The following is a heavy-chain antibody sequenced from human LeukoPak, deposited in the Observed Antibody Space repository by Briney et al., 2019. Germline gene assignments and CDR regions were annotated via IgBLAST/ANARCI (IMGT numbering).Heavy chain of an antibody. D-gene: IGHD2-15*01. V-gene: IGHV3-21*04. Sequence: PGGSLRLSCAASGFTFSSYSMNWVRQAPGKGLEWVSSISSSSSYIYYADSVKGRFTISRDNAKNSLYLQMNSLRAEDTAVYYCARAYCSGGSCAEIFDYWGQGTLVTVSS. CDR2: ISSSSSYI. J-gene: IGHJ4*02. CDR1: GFTFSSYS. CDR3: ARAYCSGGSCAEIFDY.